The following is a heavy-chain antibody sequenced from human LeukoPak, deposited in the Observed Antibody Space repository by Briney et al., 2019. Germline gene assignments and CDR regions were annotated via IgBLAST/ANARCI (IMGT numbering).Heavy chain of an antibody. CDR3: AREDSSGYSDGMDV. CDR1: GFTLSSYS. D-gene: IGHD3-22*01. J-gene: IGHJ6*02. V-gene: IGHV3-21*01. CDR2: ITSSSSSI. Sequence: PGGSLRLSCAASGFTLSSYSMNWVRQAPGKGLEWVSSITSSSSSIYYADSVKGRFTISRDNAKNSLYLQMNSLRAEDTAVYYCAREDSSGYSDGMDVWGQGTTVTVSS.